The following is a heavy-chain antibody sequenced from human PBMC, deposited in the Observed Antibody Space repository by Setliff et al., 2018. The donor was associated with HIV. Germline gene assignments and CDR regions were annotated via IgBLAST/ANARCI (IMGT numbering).Heavy chain of an antibody. CDR2: INKDGSQT. CDR1: GFTFSNSW. V-gene: IGHV3-7*01. Sequence: GGSLRLSCAASGFTFSNSWMTWVRQAPGKGLEWVANINKDGSQTYYVDSVKGRFTISRDNAKNSLYLQMISLRVEDTAIYYCASFPTITASQDVFDIWGHGTMVTVSS. D-gene: IGHD4-4*01. CDR3: ASFPTITASQDVFDI. J-gene: IGHJ3*02.